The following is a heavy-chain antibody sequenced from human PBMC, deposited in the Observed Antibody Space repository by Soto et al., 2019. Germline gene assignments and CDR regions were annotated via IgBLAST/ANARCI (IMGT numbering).Heavy chain of an antibody. CDR1: GFSFSSSV. Sequence: GGSLRLSCAASGFSFSSSVMHWVRQAPGKRLEWVAIILSDGTNRWYADSVRGRFTISRDNSKNTLYLQMNSLRAEDTALYYCAKTPYEELLPFDSWGLGTLVTVSS. D-gene: IGHD2-15*01. CDR2: ILSDGTNR. CDR3: AKTPYEELLPFDS. V-gene: IGHV3-30*02. J-gene: IGHJ4*02.